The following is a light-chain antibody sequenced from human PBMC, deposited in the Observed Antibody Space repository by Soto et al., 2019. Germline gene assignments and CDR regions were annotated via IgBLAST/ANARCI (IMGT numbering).Light chain of an antibody. Sequence: QAVVTQEPSLTVSPGGTVTLTCGSSTGAVTSGHYPYWFQQKPGQAPRTLIYDTTNKHSWTPARFSGYLLGGKAALTLAGAQTDDEADYYCLLSYSGTNWVFGGGTKLTVL. CDR1: TGAVTSGHY. J-gene: IGLJ3*02. CDR2: DTT. CDR3: LLSYSGTNWV. V-gene: IGLV7-46*01.